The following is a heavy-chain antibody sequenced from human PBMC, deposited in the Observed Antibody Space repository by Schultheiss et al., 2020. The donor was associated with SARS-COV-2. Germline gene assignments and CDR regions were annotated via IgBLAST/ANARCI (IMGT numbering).Heavy chain of an antibody. Sequence: SETLSLTCTVSGGSIGSGNYYWSWIRQAPGKGLEWIGYIYYSGSTYYSPSLKSRVTFSLDTSKKQFSLRLNSVTAADTAVYYCTRGAPGYWGQGTLVTVSS. CDR2: IYYSGST. CDR3: TRGAPGY. V-gene: IGHV4-30-4*02. CDR1: GGSIGSGNYY. J-gene: IGHJ1*01.